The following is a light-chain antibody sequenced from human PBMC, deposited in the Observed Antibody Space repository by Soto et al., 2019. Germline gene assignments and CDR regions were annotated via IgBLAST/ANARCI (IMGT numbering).Light chain of an antibody. V-gene: IGKV1-6*01. CDR1: QGVRDD. CDR2: SVS. J-gene: IGKJ4*01. Sequence: IQMTQSPSSLSASVGDRVTITCRASQGVRDDVGWYQQKPGKAPKLLIYSVSTLQSGVPSTFSVCGSGTDFTLTISGLQPEDCAAYYCLQENSYPLSFGGKTKVEIK. CDR3: LQENSYPLS.